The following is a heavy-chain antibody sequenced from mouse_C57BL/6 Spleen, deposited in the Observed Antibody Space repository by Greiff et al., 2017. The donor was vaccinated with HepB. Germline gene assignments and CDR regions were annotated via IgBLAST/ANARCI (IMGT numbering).Heavy chain of an antibody. Sequence: VMLVESGPELVKPGASVKISCKASGYAFSSSWMNWVKQRPGKGLEWIGRIYPGDGDTNYNGKFKGKATLTANKSSSTAYMQLSSLTSEDSAVYFCASAGYYFDYWGQGTTLTVSS. J-gene: IGHJ2*01. CDR3: ASAGYYFDY. D-gene: IGHD4-1*01. CDR2: IYPGDGDT. V-gene: IGHV1-82*01. CDR1: GYAFSSSW.